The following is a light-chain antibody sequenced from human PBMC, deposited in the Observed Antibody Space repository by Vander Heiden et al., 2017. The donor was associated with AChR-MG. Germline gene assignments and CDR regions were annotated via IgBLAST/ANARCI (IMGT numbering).Light chain of an antibody. V-gene: IGKV3-15*01. CDR2: GAS. CDR1: QSVSSK. J-gene: IGKJ1*01. Sequence: IVMTQPPASLSVSPGERATLICRASQSVSSKLAWYQQKPGQAPRLLIYGASTRATGIPARFSGSGSGTEFTLTISSLQSEDFAVYYCQQDNNWPWTFGQGTKVEIK. CDR3: QQDNNWPWT.